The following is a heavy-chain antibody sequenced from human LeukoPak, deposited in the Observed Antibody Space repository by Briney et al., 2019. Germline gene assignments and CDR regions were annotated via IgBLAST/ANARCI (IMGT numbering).Heavy chain of an antibody. CDR2: ISSSGSTI. D-gene: IGHD6-25*01. V-gene: IGHV3-11*04. CDR1: GFTFSDYY. CDR3: ARDSPVAAAATRGYYGMDV. J-gene: IGHJ6*02. Sequence: AGGSLRLSCAASGFTFSDYYMSWIRQAPGKGLEWVSYISSSGSTIYYADSVKGRFTISRDNAKNSLYLQMNSLRAEDTAVYYCARDSPVAAAATRGYYGMDVWGQGTTVTVSS.